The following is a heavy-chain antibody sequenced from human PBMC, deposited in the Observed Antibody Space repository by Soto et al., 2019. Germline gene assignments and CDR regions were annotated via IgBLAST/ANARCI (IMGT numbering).Heavy chain of an antibody. V-gene: IGHV3-74*01. CDR3: ARGALYAFYLDV. D-gene: IGHD3-16*01. CDR1: GFTFSSYW. Sequence: EVQLVESGGGLVQPGGSLRLSCAASGFTFSSYWLHWVRQAPGKGLMWVSRIKSDGITTNYADSVKGRFTISRDNARNTVYLQRNSLRGDDTAVYFCARGALYAFYLDVWGKGTTVTVSS. CDR2: IKSDGITT. J-gene: IGHJ6*03.